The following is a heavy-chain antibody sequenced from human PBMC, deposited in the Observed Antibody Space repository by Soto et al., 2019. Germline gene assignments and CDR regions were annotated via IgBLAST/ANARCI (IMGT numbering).Heavy chain of an antibody. D-gene: IGHD2-15*01. Sequence: QVQLVQSGAEVKKPGASVKVSCKASGYTFTSYYMHWVRQAPGQGLEWMGIINPSGGSTSYAQKFQVRVNMTRDTSTSTVYMELSSLRSEDTAVYYCAVLPDCSGGSCYSDSGAFDIWGQGTMVTVSS. V-gene: IGHV1-46*03. CDR2: INPSGGST. CDR1: GYTFTSYY. CDR3: AVLPDCSGGSCYSDSGAFDI. J-gene: IGHJ3*02.